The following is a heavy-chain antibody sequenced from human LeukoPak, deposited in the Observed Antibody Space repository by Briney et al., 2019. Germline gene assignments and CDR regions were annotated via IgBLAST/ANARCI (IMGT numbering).Heavy chain of an antibody. J-gene: IGHJ4*02. CDR3: ITPLPYSAQ. V-gene: IGHV3-15*04. Sequence: GGSLRLSCAASGFTFNYAWMSWVRQVPGKGLEWVGQTVSEIDGETTEYAAPVKGRFSISRDDSKNMLYLQMNSLKTEDTAVYYCITPLPYSAQGGQGTLVTVSS. D-gene: IGHD2-21*01. CDR2: TVSEIDGETT. CDR1: GFTFNYAW.